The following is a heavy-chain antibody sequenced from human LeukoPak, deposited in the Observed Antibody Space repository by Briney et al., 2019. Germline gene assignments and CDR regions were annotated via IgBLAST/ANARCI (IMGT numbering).Heavy chain of an antibody. J-gene: IGHJ4*02. CDR3: AVAYCGGDCYSDY. CDR2: INHSGST. V-gene: IGHV4-34*01. D-gene: IGHD2-21*02. Sequence: SETLSLTCAVYGGSFSGYYWSWIRQPPGKGLEWIGEINHSGSTNYNPSLKSRVTISVDTSKNQFSLKLSSVTAADTAVYHCAVAYCGGDCYSDYWGQGTLVTVSS. CDR1: GGSFSGYY.